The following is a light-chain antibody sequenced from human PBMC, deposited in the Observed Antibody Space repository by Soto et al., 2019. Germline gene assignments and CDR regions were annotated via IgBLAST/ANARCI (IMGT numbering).Light chain of an antibody. Sequence: EIVLTQSTGTLSLSPGERATLSCRASQSVSSSYLAWYQHRHGQAPRLLIYQTSIRAAGIPARFSASGSGTDGTITISDVKTEDCALYDCHQRQSWPRAFGQGTKVDIK. J-gene: IGKJ1*01. V-gene: IGKV3D-20*02. CDR3: HQRQSWPRA. CDR1: QSVSSSY. CDR2: QTS.